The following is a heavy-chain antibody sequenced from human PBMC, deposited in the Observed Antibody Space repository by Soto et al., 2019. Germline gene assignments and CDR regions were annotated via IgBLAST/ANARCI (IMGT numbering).Heavy chain of an antibody. CDR2: ISPGADST. CDR3: AKDGGRLGKPDAFDI. J-gene: IGHJ3*02. V-gene: IGHV3-23*01. Sequence: GGSLRLSCGASGFTFSGHTMNWVRQAPGKGLEWVSSISPGADSTDYADSVRGRFTISRDNSRNTLSLQMDYMRAEDTGLYYCAKDGGRLGKPDAFDIWGQGTMVTVSS. D-gene: IGHD3-9*01. CDR1: GFTFSGHT.